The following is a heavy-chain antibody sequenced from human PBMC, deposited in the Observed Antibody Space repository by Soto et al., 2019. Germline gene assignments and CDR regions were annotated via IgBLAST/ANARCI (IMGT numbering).Heavy chain of an antibody. CDR3: ARDFAYFDS. V-gene: IGHV4-61*01. CDR1: GGSFKSGSYS. J-gene: IGHJ4*02. D-gene: IGHD3-3*01. CDR2: VYHTGRT. Sequence: QVQLQEAGPGLVKPSETLSLTCTVSGGSFKSGSYSWSWIRQPPGKGLEWIGYVYHTGRTSYNPSLKSRISISMDTSKNQFSLNLDSVTAADTAVYFCARDFAYFDSWGQGILVTVSS.